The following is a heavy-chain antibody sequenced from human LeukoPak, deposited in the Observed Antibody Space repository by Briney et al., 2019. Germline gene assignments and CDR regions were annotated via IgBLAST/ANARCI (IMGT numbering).Heavy chain of an antibody. Sequence: GRSLRLSCAASGFTFSSYGMHWVRQAPGKGLEWVAFIRYDGSNKYYADSVKGRFTISRDKSKNTLYLQMNSLRADDTAVYYCAKEVEGYQLLSRKYYYYYMDVWGKGTTVTISS. D-gene: IGHD2-2*01. CDR1: GFTFSSYG. CDR3: AKEVEGYQLLSRKYYYYYMDV. V-gene: IGHV3-30*02. J-gene: IGHJ6*03. CDR2: IRYDGSNK.